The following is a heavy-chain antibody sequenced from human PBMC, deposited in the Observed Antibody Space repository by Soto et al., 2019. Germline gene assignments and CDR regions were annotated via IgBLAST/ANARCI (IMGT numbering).Heavy chain of an antibody. Sequence: SETLSLTCSVSGGSISSSSYYWGWIRQPPGKGLEWIGSIYYSGSIYYNPSLKSRVTISVDTSKNQFSLKLRSVTAAETAVYYCARQSSGWYNWFDPWGQGTLVTVSS. D-gene: IGHD6-19*01. J-gene: IGHJ5*02. CDR3: ARQSSGWYNWFDP. CDR1: GGSISSSSYY. V-gene: IGHV4-39*01. CDR2: IYYSGSI.